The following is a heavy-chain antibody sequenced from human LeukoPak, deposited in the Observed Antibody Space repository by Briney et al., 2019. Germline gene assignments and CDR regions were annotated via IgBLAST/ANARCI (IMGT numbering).Heavy chain of an antibody. CDR2: TSSSGSTI. Sequence: PGGSLRLSCAASGFTFSDYYMNWIRQAPGKGLEWVSHTSSSGSTIDYADSVKGRFTISRDNARNSLYLQMNSLRAEDTAVYYCARGYYGMDVWGRGTTVTVSS. CDR3: ARGYYGMDV. CDR1: GFTFSDYY. J-gene: IGHJ6*02. V-gene: IGHV3-11*01.